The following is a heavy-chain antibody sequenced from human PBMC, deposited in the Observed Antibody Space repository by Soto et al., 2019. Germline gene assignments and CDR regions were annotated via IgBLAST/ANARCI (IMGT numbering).Heavy chain of an antibody. J-gene: IGHJ4*02. Sequence: GGSLRLSCAASGFTFSSYSMHWVRQAPGKGLEWVAVISYDGSNKYYADSVKGRFTISRDNSKNTLYLQMNSLRAEDTAVYYCAKSNGPVGSCSGWSCYFDYWGQGTLVTVSS. V-gene: IGHV3-30*18. CDR1: GFTFSSYS. CDR2: ISYDGSNK. CDR3: AKSNGPVGSCSGWSCYFDY. D-gene: IGHD6-19*01.